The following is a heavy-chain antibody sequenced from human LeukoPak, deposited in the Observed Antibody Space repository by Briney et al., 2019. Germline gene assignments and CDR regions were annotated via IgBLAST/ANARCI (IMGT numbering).Heavy chain of an antibody. D-gene: IGHD3-22*01. Sequence: GGSLRLSCAASGFSFDDYAMHWVRQAPGKGLEWVSGISWNSGTIGYADSVKGRFTISRDNAKNSLYLQMNSLRPEDTALCYCAKDKTNYYDTSSYSNYFDYWGQGILVTVSS. J-gene: IGHJ4*02. CDR1: GFSFDDYA. CDR2: ISWNSGTI. CDR3: AKDKTNYYDTSSYSNYFDY. V-gene: IGHV3-9*01.